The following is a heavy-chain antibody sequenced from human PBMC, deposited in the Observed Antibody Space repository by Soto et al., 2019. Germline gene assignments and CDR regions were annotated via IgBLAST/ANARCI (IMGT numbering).Heavy chain of an antibody. V-gene: IGHV3-23*01. Sequence: EVQLLESGGGLVQPGGSLRLYCAASGFTFSSYAMSWVRQAPGKGLEWVSAISGSGGSTYYADSVKGRFTISRDNSKNTLYLQMNSLRAEDTAVYYCAKVTAAYYDFWTHWGQGTLVTVSS. CDR3: AKVTAAYYDFWTH. CDR2: ISGSGGST. D-gene: IGHD3-3*01. J-gene: IGHJ4*02. CDR1: GFTFSSYA.